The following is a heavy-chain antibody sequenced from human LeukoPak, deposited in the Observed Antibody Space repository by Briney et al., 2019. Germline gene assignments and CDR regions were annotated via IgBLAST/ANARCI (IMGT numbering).Heavy chain of an antibody. CDR2: IYSNGNT. J-gene: IGHJ4*02. CDR3: ARPFSGSYGY. V-gene: IGHV3-66*01. Sequence: GSLRLSCAASEFSVSSNYMPWVRQAPGKGLEWASIIYSNGNTYYADSVKGRFTISRDNSKNTVYLQMNSLRVEDTAVYYCARPFSGSYGYWGQGTLVTVSS. CDR1: EFSVSSNY. D-gene: IGHD1-26*01.